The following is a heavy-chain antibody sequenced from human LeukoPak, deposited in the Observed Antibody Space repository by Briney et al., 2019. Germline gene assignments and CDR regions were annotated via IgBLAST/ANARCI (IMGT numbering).Heavy chain of an antibody. Sequence: SVNVSCKASGGTFSSYAISCVRGAPGQELEWRGRISPFLCIANYAQKFQGRVTIPADKPTRTAYMELSSLRSEDTAVYYCARVPMVRGLVPYFDYWGQGTLVTVSS. CDR1: GGTFSSYA. J-gene: IGHJ4*02. D-gene: IGHD3-10*01. CDR2: ISPFLCIA. CDR3: ARVPMVRGLVPYFDY. V-gene: IGHV1-69*04.